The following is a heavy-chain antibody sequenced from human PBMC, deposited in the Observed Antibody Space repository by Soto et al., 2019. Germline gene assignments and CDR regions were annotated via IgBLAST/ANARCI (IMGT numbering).Heavy chain of an antibody. CDR1: GFTFSNYW. Sequence: GGPLRLSCAASGFTFSNYWMHWVRQAPGKGLVWVSRINNDGSSTSYADSVKGRFTISRDNAKNTLYVQMNSLRVEDTAVYYCARGAFVHDAIDIWGQGTMVTVSS. V-gene: IGHV3-74*01. J-gene: IGHJ3*02. CDR2: INNDGSST. CDR3: ARGAFVHDAIDI. D-gene: IGHD6-6*01.